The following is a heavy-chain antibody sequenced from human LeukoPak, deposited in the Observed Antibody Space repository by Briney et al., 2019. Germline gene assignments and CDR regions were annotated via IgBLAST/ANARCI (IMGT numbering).Heavy chain of an antibody. J-gene: IGHJ5*02. CDR1: GFTFSSYA. CDR2: ISYDGSNK. D-gene: IGHD3-16*01. CDR3: ARAEEGGRWFDP. Sequence: GGSLRLSCAASGFTFSSYAMHWVRQAPGKGLEWVAVISYDGSNKYYADSVKGRFTISRDNSKNTLYLQMNSLRAEDTAVYYCARAEEGGRWFDPWGQGTLVTVSS. V-gene: IGHV3-30-3*01.